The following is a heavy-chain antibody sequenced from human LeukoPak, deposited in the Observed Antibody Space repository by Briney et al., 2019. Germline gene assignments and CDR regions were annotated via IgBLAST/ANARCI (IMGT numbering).Heavy chain of an antibody. J-gene: IGHJ3*02. CDR1: GGTFSSYA. D-gene: IGHD4-17*01. CDR2: IIPIFGTA. CDR3: ANNYGDYKAFDI. Sequence: SVKVSCKASGGTFSSYAISWVRQAPGQGLEWMGGIIPIFGTANYAQKFRGRVTITADKSTRTAYMELSSLRSEDTAVYYCANNYGDYKAFDIWGQGTMVTVSS. V-gene: IGHV1-69*06.